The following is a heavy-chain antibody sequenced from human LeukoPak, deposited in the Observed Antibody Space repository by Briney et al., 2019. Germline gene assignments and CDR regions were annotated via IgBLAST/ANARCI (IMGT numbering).Heavy chain of an antibody. Sequence: GGSLRLSCAASGFTFSSYAMSWVRQAPGKGLEWVSAISGSGGSTYYADSVKGRFTISRDNSKNTLYLQMNSLRAEDTAVYYCARDSSGTTNAFDIWGQGTMVTVSS. D-gene: IGHD3-22*01. J-gene: IGHJ3*02. CDR1: GFTFSSYA. CDR3: ARDSSGTTNAFDI. CDR2: ISGSGGST. V-gene: IGHV3-23*01.